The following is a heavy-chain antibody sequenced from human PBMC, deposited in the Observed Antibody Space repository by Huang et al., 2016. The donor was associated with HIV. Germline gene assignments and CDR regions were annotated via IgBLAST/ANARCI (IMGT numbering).Heavy chain of an antibody. CDR3: ARGSAGVLWFGEM. CDR1: GFTFSSCA. Sequence: QERLVESGGGVVQPGRSLRLSCAASGFTFSSCAMHWVRQAPGKGLDWVEVISYDGSNQHYVDSVKGRFTISRDNSKKMLYLQMNSLRMGDTAVYYCARGSAGVLWFGEMWGQGTLVTVSS. CDR2: ISYDGSNQ. J-gene: IGHJ4*02. D-gene: IGHD3-10*01. V-gene: IGHV3-30*04.